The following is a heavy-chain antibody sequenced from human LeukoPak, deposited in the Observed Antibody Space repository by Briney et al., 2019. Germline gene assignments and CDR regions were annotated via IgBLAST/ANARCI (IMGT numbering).Heavy chain of an antibody. D-gene: IGHD6-13*01. CDR1: GYSFTSHY. V-gene: IGHV1-2*02. CDR2: INPNSGGT. J-gene: IGHJ4*02. Sequence: ASVKVSCKASGYSFTSHYMHWVRQAPGQGLEWMGWINPNSGGTNYAQKFQGRVTMISDTSISTAYMDLSRLTSDDAALYYCARTSAEAAAGEFDYWGQGTLVTVSS. CDR3: ARTSAEAAAGEFDY.